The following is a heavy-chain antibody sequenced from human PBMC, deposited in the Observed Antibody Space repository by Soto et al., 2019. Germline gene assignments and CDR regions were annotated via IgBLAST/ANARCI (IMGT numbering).Heavy chain of an antibody. V-gene: IGHV3-74*01. Sequence: EVQLVESGGGLVQPGGPLRLSCAASGFTFRTYWMQWARQAPGKGLEWVSRINNDGSSTDYADSVKGRFTISRDNARDTLYLQMNSLRAEDTATYYCAMGTMDVWGKGTTVTVSS. CDR2: INNDGSST. CDR3: AMGTMDV. CDR1: GFTFRTYW. D-gene: IGHD7-27*01. J-gene: IGHJ6*04.